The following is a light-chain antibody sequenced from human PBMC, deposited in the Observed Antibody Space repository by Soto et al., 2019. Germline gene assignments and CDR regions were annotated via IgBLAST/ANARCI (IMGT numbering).Light chain of an antibody. V-gene: IGKV3-11*01. CDR2: DAS. CDR1: QSVSSY. J-gene: IGKJ4*01. CDR3: QQRSNWPLT. Sequence: EIVLTQSPATLSLSPGERATLSCRASQSVSSYLAWYQQTPAPAPRLLIYDASNRATGIPARFSGSGSGTDFTLTISSLEPEDFAVYYCQQRSNWPLTFGGGTKVEIK.